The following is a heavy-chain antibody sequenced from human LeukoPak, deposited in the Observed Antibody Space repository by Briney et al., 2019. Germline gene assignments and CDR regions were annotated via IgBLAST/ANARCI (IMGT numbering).Heavy chain of an antibody. CDR1: VFIFSTYA. D-gene: IGHD1-1*01. Sequence: GGSLRLTRAGSVFIFSTYAMSWVRPAPGKGLEWVSAISGSGGSTYYADSVKGRFTISRDNSKNTLYLQMNSLRAEDTAVYYCAKPYNWNDETYFDYWGQGTLVTVSS. CDR2: ISGSGGST. J-gene: IGHJ4*02. CDR3: AKPYNWNDETYFDY. V-gene: IGHV3-23*01.